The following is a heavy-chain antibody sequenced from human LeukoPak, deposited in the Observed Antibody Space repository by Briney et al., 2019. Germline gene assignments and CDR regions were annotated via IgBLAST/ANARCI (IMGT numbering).Heavy chain of an antibody. CDR3: ARTYYYDSSGYYPFDY. CDR1: GFTFSSYG. J-gene: IGHJ4*02. CDR2: IWYDGSNK. D-gene: IGHD3-22*01. Sequence: GGSLRLSCAASGFTFSSYGMHWVRQAPDKGLEWVAVIWYDGSNKYYADSVKGRFTISRDNSKNTLYLQMNSLRAEDTAVYYCARTYYYDSSGYYPFDYWGQGTLVTVSS. V-gene: IGHV3-33*01.